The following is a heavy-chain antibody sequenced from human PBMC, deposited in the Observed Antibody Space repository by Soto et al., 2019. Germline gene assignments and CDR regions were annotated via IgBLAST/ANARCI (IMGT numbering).Heavy chain of an antibody. D-gene: IGHD3-16*01. J-gene: IGHJ4*02. CDR3: AKTQSRHYDYIWGGAY. Sequence: EVQLLESGGGLVQPGGSLRLSCAVSGFTVSSHAMSWVRQAPGKGLEWVSTISDSAVSTYYADSVKGRFTISRDDSKNTLYLQMNSLRAEDTAVYYCAKTQSRHYDYIWGGAYWGQGTLVTVSS. CDR2: ISDSAVST. V-gene: IGHV3-23*01. CDR1: GFTVSSHA.